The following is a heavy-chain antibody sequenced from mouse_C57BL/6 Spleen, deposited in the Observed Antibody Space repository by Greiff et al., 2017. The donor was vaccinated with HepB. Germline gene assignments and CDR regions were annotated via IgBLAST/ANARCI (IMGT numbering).Heavy chain of an antibody. CDR3: ARWFLDY. J-gene: IGHJ2*01. CDR2: IYPGDGDT. Sequence: QVQLQQSGPELVKPGASVKISCKASGYAFSSSWMNWVKQRPGKGLEWIGRIYPGDGDTNYNGKFKGKATLTADKSSSTAYMQLSSLTSEDSAVYFCARWFLDYWGQGTTLTVSS. V-gene: IGHV1-82*01. D-gene: IGHD2-2*01. CDR1: GYAFSSSW.